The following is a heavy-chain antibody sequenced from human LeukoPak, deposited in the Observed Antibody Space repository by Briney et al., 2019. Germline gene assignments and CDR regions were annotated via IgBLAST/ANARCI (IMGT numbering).Heavy chain of an antibody. CDR2: IYYSGST. Sequence: SETLSLTCTVSGGSVTSYYWSWIRQPPGKGLEWIGYIYYSGSTYYNPSLKSRVTVSVDTSKNQFSLKLSSVTAADTAVYYCARVGHGLDPWGQGTLVTVSS. CDR3: ARVGHGLDP. J-gene: IGHJ5*02. V-gene: IGHV4-59*08. CDR1: GGSVTSYY.